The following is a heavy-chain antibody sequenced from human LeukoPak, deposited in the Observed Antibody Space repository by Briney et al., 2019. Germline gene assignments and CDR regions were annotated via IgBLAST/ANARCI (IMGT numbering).Heavy chain of an antibody. CDR2: IYTSGST. J-gene: IGHJ6*03. Sequence: SETLSLTCTVSGGSISSYYWSWIRQPAGKGLEWIGRIYTSGSTNYNPSLKSRVTISVDTSKNQFSLKLSSVTAADTAVYYCARDRPTPNTGYMDVWGKGTTVTVSS. CDR1: GGSISSYY. CDR3: ARDRPTPNTGYMDV. V-gene: IGHV4-4*07. D-gene: IGHD2-8*02.